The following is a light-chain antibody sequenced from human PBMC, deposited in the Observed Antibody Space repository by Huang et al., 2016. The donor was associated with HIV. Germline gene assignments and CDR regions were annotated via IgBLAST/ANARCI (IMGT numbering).Light chain of an antibody. CDR3: QQRSKSLT. CDR1: QSVSSN. V-gene: IGKV3-11*01. Sequence: IVLTQSPATLSLSPGESATLSCRASQSVSSNLAWYQQRPGQAPRLLIYDASTRATVIPARFSGSGSGTDFTLTISSLEPEDFAVYYCQQRSKSLTFGGGTKVEIK. CDR2: DAS. J-gene: IGKJ4*01.